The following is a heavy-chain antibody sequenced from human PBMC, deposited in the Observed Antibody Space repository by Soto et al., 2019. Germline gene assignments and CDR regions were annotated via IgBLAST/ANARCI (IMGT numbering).Heavy chain of an antibody. Sequence: GGSLRLSCAASGFTFDDYAMHWVRQAPGKGLEWVSGISWNSGSISYADSVKGRFTISRDNAKNSLYLQMNSLRAEDTALYYCAKSNKWELPYYFDYWGQGTLVTVSS. V-gene: IGHV3-9*01. CDR1: GFTFDDYA. CDR3: AKSNKWELPYYFDY. D-gene: IGHD1-26*01. CDR2: ISWNSGSI. J-gene: IGHJ4*02.